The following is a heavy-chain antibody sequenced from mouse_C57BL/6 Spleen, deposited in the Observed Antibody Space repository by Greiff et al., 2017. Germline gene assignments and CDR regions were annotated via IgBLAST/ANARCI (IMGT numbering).Heavy chain of an antibody. CDR3: ARFYDYDGGGVMDY. CDR2: IDPSDSYT. J-gene: IGHJ4*01. Sequence: QVQLQQPGAELVMPGASVKLSCKASGYTFTSHWMHWVKQRPGQGLEWIGEIDPSDSYTNYNQKFKGKSTLTVDKSSSTAYMQLSSLTSEDSAVYYCARFYDYDGGGVMDYWGQGTSVTVSS. D-gene: IGHD2-4*01. CDR1: GYTFTSHW. V-gene: IGHV1-69*01.